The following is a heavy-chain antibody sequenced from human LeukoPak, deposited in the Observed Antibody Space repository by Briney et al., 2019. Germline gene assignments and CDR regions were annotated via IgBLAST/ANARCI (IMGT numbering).Heavy chain of an antibody. CDR1: GGSISSYY. V-gene: IGHV4-59*08. Sequence: SETLSLTCTVSGGSISSYYWSWIRQPPGKGLEWIGYIYYSGSTNYNPSLMSRVTISVDTSKNQFSLKLSSVTAADTAVYYCAGYDSSGYYSYGMDVWGQGTTVTVSS. CDR2: IYYSGST. CDR3: AGYDSSGYYSYGMDV. J-gene: IGHJ6*02. D-gene: IGHD3-22*01.